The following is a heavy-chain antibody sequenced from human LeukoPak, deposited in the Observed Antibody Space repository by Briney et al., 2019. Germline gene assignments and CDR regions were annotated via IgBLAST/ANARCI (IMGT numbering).Heavy chain of an antibody. D-gene: IGHD2-2*02. CDR2: IYTSGST. CDR3: AREHCSSTSCYTNEGFDY. J-gene: IGHJ4*02. Sequence: SQTLSLTCTVSGGSISGGSYYWSWIRQPAGKGLEWIGRIYTSGSTNYNPSLKSRVTISVDTSKNQFSLKLSSVTAADTAVYYCAREHCSSTSCYTNEGFDYWGQATLVTVSS. V-gene: IGHV4-61*02. CDR1: GGSISGGSYY.